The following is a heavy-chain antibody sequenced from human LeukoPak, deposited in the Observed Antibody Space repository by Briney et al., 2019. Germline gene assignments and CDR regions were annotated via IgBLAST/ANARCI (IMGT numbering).Heavy chain of an antibody. CDR1: GFTFSSYA. J-gene: IGHJ4*02. Sequence: GGSLRLSCAASGFTFSSYAMSWVRQAPGKGLEGVSAISGSGGSTYYADSVKGRFTISRDNSKNTLYLQMNSLRAEDTAVYYWAKRVGYSYGRDDYWGQGTLVSVSS. CDR3: AKRVGYSYGRDDY. D-gene: IGHD5-18*01. CDR2: ISGSGGST. V-gene: IGHV3-23*01.